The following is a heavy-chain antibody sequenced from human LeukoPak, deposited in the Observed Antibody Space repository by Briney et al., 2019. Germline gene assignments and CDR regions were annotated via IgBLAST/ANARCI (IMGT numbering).Heavy chain of an antibody. J-gene: IGHJ6*03. CDR1: GGTFSSYA. CDR2: IIPIFGTA. CDR3: ARVDCSSTSCRQRNYYYYMDV. V-gene: IGHV1-69*05. Sequence: SVKVSCKASGGTFSSYAVSWVRQAPGQGLEWMGGIIPIFGTANYAQKFQGRVTITTDESTSTAYMELSSLRSEDTAVYYCARVDCSSTSCRQRNYYYYMDVWGKGTTVTVSS. D-gene: IGHD2-2*01.